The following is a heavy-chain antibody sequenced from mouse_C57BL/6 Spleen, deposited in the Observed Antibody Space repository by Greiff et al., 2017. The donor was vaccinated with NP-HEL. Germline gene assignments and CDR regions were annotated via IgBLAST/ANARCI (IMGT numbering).Heavy chain of an antibody. CDR3: AREGYDGGYWYFDV. D-gene: IGHD2-2*01. V-gene: IGHV3-6*01. CDR2: ISYDGSN. CDR1: GYSITSGYY. J-gene: IGHJ1*03. Sequence: EVKLQESGPGLVKPSQSLSLTCSVTGYSITSGYYWNWIRQFPGDNLEWMGYISYDGSNNYNPSLKNRISITRDTSKNQFFLKLNSVTTEDTATYYGAREGYDGGYWYFDVWGTGTTVTVSS.